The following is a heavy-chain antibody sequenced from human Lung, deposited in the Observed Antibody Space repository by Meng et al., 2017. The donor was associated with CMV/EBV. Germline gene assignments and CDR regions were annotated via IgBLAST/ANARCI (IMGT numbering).Heavy chain of an antibody. J-gene: IGHJ6*02. CDR1: GYSFTSYW. CDR2: IYLGDSDT. V-gene: IGHV5-51*01. Sequence: GEXXKISCKGSGYSFTSYWIGWVRQMPGKGLERMGIIYLGDSDTRYSPSFQGQVIISADKSISTAYLQWSSLKASDTAMYYCARTTTPHYYYYGMDGWGQGXTVTVSS. D-gene: IGHD4-17*01. CDR3: ARTTTPHYYYYGMDG.